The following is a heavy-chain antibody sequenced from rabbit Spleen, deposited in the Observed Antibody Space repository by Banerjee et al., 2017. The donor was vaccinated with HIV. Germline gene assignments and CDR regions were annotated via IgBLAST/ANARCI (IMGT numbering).Heavy chain of an antibody. CDR1: GFSFSSSYW. J-gene: IGHJ4*01. V-gene: IGHV1S45*01. D-gene: IGHD7-1*01. CDR2: IYAGSSGTT. Sequence: QEQLEESGGDLVKPEGSLTLTCTASGFSFSSSYWICWVRQAPGKGLEWIACIYAGSSGTTYYASWAKGRFTISKTSSTTVTLQMTSLTAADTATYFCARETWGSTGNYGLWGPGTLVTVS. CDR3: ARETWGSTGNYGL.